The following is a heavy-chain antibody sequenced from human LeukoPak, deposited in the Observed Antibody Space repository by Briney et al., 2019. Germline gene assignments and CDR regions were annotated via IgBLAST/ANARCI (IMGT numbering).Heavy chain of an antibody. D-gene: IGHD3-22*01. Sequence: GGSLRLSCAASGFTFISYAIHWVRQAPGKGLEWVAVISFHGTDTFYADSVKGRFTISRDNSKNTLYLQMSSLRGDDTAVYYCARAGTYYYDSSGKRIESATFDIWGQGTMVTVSS. CDR1: GFTFISYA. V-gene: IGHV3-30*04. CDR3: ARAGTYYYDSSGKRIESATFDI. CDR2: ISFHGTDT. J-gene: IGHJ3*02.